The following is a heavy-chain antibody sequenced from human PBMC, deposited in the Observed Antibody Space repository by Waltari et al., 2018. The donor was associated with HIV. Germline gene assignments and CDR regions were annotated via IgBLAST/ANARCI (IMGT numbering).Heavy chain of an antibody. CDR2: LTYSGRA. Sequence: HLQMWESGPGLVAPSGTLSPTCPVSGASIRSGAFYWGWIRQPPGKGLEWIVSLTYSGRAYYSASLRSRVTTSRITSKNLFSLNLTSVTAADTAVYYCARAATVNAVVVDFWGQGAQVTVAS. D-gene: IGHD2-8*01. CDR3: ARAATVNAVVVDF. CDR1: GASIRSGAFY. V-gene: IGHV4-39*07. J-gene: IGHJ4*02.